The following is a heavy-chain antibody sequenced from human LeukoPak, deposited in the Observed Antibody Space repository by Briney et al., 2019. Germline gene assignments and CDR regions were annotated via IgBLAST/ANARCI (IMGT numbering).Heavy chain of an antibody. J-gene: IGHJ6*03. CDR2: INHIGST. CDR1: GGAFSGYY. V-gene: IGHV4-34*01. Sequence: SETLSLTCAVYGGAFSGYYWSWSRQPPGKGLEWIGEINHIGSTNYNPSLKSRVTISVDTSKNQFSLKLSSVTAADTAVYYCARLTRHSSGWNHGNYYYYYYMDVWGKGTTVTISS. D-gene: IGHD6-19*01. CDR3: ARLTRHSSGWNHGNYYYYYYMDV.